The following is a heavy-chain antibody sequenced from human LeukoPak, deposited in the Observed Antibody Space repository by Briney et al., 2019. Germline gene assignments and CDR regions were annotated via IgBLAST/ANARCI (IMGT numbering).Heavy chain of an antibody. V-gene: IGHV4-34*01. CDR2: INHSGST. Sequence: PSETLSLTCAVYGGSFSGYYWSWIRQPPGKGLGWIGEINHSGSTNYNPSLKSRVTISVDTSKNQFSLKLLSVTAADTGVYYFARTKNSSSWFFDILGEGTMVTVSS. CDR1: GGSFSGYY. J-gene: IGHJ3*02. D-gene: IGHD6-13*01. CDR3: ARTKNSSSWFFDI.